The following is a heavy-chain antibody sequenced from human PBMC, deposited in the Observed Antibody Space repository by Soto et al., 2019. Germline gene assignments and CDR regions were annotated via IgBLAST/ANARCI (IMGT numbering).Heavy chain of an antibody. D-gene: IGHD3-3*01. V-gene: IGHV1-69*13. Sequence: GASVKVSCKASGGTFSSYAISWVRQAPGQGLEWMGGIIPIFGTANYAQKFQGRVTITADESTSTAYMELSSLRSEDTAVYYCARALTNYDFWSGYYTGYYYYGMDVWGQGTTVTVSS. CDR1: GGTFSSYA. CDR2: IIPIFGTA. J-gene: IGHJ6*02. CDR3: ARALTNYDFWSGYYTGYYYYGMDV.